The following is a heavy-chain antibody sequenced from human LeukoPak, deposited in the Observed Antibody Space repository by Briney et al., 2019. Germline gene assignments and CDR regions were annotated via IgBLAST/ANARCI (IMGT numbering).Heavy chain of an antibody. Sequence: SVKVSCKASGGTFSSYAISWVRQAPGQGLEWMGGIIPIFGTANYAQKFQGRVTITADESTSTAYMELSSLRAEDTAVYYCAREGSGGYYYGPGDAFDIWGQGTMVTVSS. J-gene: IGHJ3*02. V-gene: IGHV1-69*13. CDR2: IIPIFGTA. CDR3: AREGSGGYYYGPGDAFDI. CDR1: GGTFSSYA. D-gene: IGHD3-22*01.